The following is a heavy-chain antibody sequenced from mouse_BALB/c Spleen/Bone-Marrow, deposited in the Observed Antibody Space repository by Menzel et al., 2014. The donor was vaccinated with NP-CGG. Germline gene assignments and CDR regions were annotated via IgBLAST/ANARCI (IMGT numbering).Heavy chain of an antibody. J-gene: IGHJ1*01. CDR2: IDPSDSET. V-gene: IGHV1-69*02. CDR1: GYTFTSYW. Sequence: QVTLKESGAELVKPGAPVKLSCKASGYTFTSYWMNWVKQRPGRGLEWIGRIDPSDSETHYNQKFKDKATLTVDKSSSTAYIQLSSLTSEDSAVYYCARSHGYYPYWYFDVWGAGTTVTVSS. D-gene: IGHD2-3*01. CDR3: ARSHGYYPYWYFDV.